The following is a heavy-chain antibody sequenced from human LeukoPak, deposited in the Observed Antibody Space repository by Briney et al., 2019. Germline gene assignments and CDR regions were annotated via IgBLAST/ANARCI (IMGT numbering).Heavy chain of an antibody. CDR3: ARDQDMVVVVAALRQREMGGFDP. V-gene: IGHV1-8*01. CDR2: MNPKSGNT. CDR1: GYTFTNYD. J-gene: IGHJ5*02. Sequence: ASVKVSCKASGYTFTNYDINWVRQATGQGPEWMGWMNPKSGNTGYAQKFQGRVTMTRNTSISTAYMELSSLRSDDTAVYCCARDQDMVVVVAALRQREMGGFDPWGQGTLVTVSS. D-gene: IGHD2-15*01.